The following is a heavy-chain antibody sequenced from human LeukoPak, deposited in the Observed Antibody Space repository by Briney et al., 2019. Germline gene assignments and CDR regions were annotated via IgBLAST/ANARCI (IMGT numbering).Heavy chain of an antibody. D-gene: IGHD6-19*01. CDR2: ISYDGREK. CDR1: GFTFSSYA. V-gene: IGHV3-30*04. CDR3: ARPYSSGWYGDFDY. J-gene: IGHJ4*02. Sequence: GGSLRLSCAASGFTFSSYAMHWVRQAPGKGLEWVAVISYDGREKYYADSVKGRFTISRDNSKNTLYLQMNSLRAEDTAVYSCARPYSSGWYGDFDYWGQGTVVTVSS.